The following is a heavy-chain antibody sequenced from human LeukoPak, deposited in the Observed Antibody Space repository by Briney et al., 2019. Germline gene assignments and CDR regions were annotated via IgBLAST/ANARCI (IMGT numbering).Heavy chain of an antibody. CDR1: EFTFSNYA. D-gene: IGHD4-17*01. Sequence: GGSLRLSCAASEFTFSNYAMSWVRQAPGKRLEWVSTIGVIYGSTYYADSVKGRFTISRDDSKNTLYLQMNSLRVEDTAVYYCAKSHGDPFDYWGQGALVTVSS. J-gene: IGHJ4*02. CDR3: AKSHGDPFDY. V-gene: IGHV3-23*01. CDR2: IGVIYGST.